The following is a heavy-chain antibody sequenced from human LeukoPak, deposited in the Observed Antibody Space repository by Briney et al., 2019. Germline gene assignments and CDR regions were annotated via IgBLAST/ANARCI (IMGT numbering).Heavy chain of an antibody. V-gene: IGHV5-10-1*01. CDR1: GYSFSSYC. J-gene: IGHJ4*02. CDR2: IDPSDSYT. CDR3: ARAPRVATIWGDY. Sequence: AESLRISCKGSGYSFSSYCIRWVRQMPGKDLEWMGRIDPSDSYTNYSPSFQGHVTISADKSISTAYLQWSSLKASDTAMYYCARAPRVATIWGDYWGQGTLVTVSS. D-gene: IGHD5-12*01.